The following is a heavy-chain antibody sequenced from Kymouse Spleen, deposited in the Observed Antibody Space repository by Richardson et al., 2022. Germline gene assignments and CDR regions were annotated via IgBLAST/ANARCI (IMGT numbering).Heavy chain of an antibody. CDR2: IYYSGST. Sequence: QLQLQESGPGLVKPSETLSLTCTVSGGSISSSSYYWGWIRQPPGKGLEWIGSIYYSGSTYYNPSLKSRVTISVDTSKNQFSLKLSSVTAADTAVYYCARV*QWLVQRLL*LLGPGNPGHRLL. CDR1: GGSISSSSYY. CDR3: ARV*QWLVQRLL*L. D-gene: IGHD6-19*01. V-gene: IGHV4-39*01. J-gene: IGHJ4*02.